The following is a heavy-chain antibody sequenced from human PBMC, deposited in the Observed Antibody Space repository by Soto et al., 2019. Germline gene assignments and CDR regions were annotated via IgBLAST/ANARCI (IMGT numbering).Heavy chain of an antibody. CDR3: AKCFDP. CDR2: VSGSGVTT. J-gene: IGHJ5*02. Sequence: PGGSLRLSCEASGFTLSNFAMSWVRQAPGKGLEWVAVVSGSGVTTKYAASVKGRSIISRDNSKNTLSLQMHSLRVEDTGVYYCAKCFDPWGQGTLVTVSS. V-gene: IGHV3-23*01. CDR1: GFTLSNFA.